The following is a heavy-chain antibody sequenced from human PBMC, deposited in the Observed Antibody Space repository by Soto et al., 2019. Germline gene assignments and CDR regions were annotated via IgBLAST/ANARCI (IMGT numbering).Heavy chain of an antibody. CDR1: GYRFSDYG. J-gene: IGHJ4*02. CDR3: ARGFIPENY. Sequence: QVHLVQSEGEVKKPGASVKVSCKTSGYRFSDYGISWVREAPGQGLEWMGWINTDSGNAKYEQRFQGRVTLTTDPSTRTVFLELTSLKFDDAAVYYCARGFIPENYWGQGTRVTVSS. CDR2: INTDSGNA. D-gene: IGHD3-16*01. V-gene: IGHV1-18*01.